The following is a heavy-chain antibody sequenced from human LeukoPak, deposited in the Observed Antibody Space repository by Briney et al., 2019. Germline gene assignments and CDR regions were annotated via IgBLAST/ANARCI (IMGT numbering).Heavy chain of an antibody. J-gene: IGHJ3*02. CDR1: GGSISSYY. D-gene: IGHD5/OR15-5a*01. Sequence: SETLSLTCTVSGGSISSYYWSWIRQPPGKGLEWIGYIYYSGSTNYNPSLKSRVTISVDTSKNQFSLELSSVTAADTAVYYCARLRMGSTDAFDIWGQGTMVTVSS. CDR2: IYYSGST. V-gene: IGHV4-59*01. CDR3: ARLRMGSTDAFDI.